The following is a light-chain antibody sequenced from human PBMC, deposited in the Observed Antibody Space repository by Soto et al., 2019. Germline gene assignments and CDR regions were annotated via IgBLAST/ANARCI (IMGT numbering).Light chain of an antibody. J-gene: IGKJ4*01. CDR3: QQSSATPLT. Sequence: DIQMTQSPSSLSASVGDRVTITCRASQSITTYLNWYQQKPGRAPILLIYAASSLESGVPSRFSGSGSGTDFTLTISSLQPEDFASYSCQQSSATPLTFGGGTRVEVK. CDR1: QSITTY. CDR2: AAS. V-gene: IGKV1-39*01.